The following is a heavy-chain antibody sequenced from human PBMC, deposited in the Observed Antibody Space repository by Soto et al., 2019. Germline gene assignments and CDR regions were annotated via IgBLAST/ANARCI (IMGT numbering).Heavy chain of an antibody. CDR3: ARLRAAPNGAFDI. V-gene: IGHV4-4*02. Sequence: SETLSLTCAVSGGSITISNWRSWVRQPPGKGLEWIGEMHHSGSTNYKPSLRSRVTISVDKSKNQSSLKLTSVTAAHTAVYYSARLRAAPNGAFDIWGQGTMVTVSS. CDR2: MHHSGST. J-gene: IGHJ3*02. CDR1: GGSITISNW. D-gene: IGHD6-13*01.